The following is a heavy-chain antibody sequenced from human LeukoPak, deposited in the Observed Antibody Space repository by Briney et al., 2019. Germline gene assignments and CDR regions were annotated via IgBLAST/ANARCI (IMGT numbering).Heavy chain of an antibody. Sequence: GGSLRLSCAASGFTFCSYEMNWVRQAPGQGLEWVSYFSSSGSTIYYADSVKGRFTISRDNAKNSLYLQMNSLRAEDTAVYYCARRGYSGYAIDYWGQGTLVTVSS. V-gene: IGHV3-48*03. CDR2: FSSSGSTI. CDR1: GFTFCSYE. J-gene: IGHJ4*02. CDR3: ARRGYSGYAIDY. D-gene: IGHD5-12*01.